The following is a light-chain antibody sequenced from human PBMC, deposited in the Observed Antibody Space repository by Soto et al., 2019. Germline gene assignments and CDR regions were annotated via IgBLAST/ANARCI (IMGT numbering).Light chain of an antibody. J-gene: IGKJ1*01. CDR2: GAS. CDR1: QGVSSRY. V-gene: IGKV3-20*01. Sequence: EIVLTQSPGTLSVSPGEGATLSCRASQGVSSRYLAWYQKKPGQAPRLLFSGASSRATDTPDRFSVSGSGTDFTLTISRLEPEDFAVYYCQQYDSSPLTFGQGTKVDIK. CDR3: QQYDSSPLT.